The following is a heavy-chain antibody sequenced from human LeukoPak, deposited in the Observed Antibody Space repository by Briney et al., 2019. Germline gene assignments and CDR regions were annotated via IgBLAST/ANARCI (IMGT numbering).Heavy chain of an antibody. CDR2: INHSGST. Sequence: SETLSLTCAVYGGSFSGYYWSWIRQPPGKGLEWIGEINHSGSTNYNPSLKSRVTISVDTSKNQFSLKLSSVTAADTAVYYCASRAVAGTPVYWGQGTLVTVSS. CDR3: ASRAVAGTPVY. V-gene: IGHV4-34*01. D-gene: IGHD6-19*01. J-gene: IGHJ4*02. CDR1: GGSFSGYY.